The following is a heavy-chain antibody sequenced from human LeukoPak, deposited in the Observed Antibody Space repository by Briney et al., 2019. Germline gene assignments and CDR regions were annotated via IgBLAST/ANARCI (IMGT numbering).Heavy chain of an antibody. D-gene: IGHD3-9*01. Sequence: GGSLRLSCAASGFSFSDHHMNWIRQAPGKGPEWVAYISPGGYTMHFADSVRGRFTISRDNAKNTLYLQMNSLRAEDTAVYYCARDVAPLDWLDVWGQGTTVTVSS. J-gene: IGHJ6*02. V-gene: IGHV3-11*04. CDR2: ISPGGYTM. CDR3: ARDVAPLDWLDV. CDR1: GFSFSDHH.